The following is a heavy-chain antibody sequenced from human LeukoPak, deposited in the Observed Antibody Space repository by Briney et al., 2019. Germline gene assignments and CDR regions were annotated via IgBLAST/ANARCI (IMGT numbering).Heavy chain of an antibody. CDR2: INPSGGST. J-gene: IGHJ4*02. CDR1: GYTFTSYY. CDR3: ARGGVEYDYVWGSYRPKYYFDY. D-gene: IGHD3-16*02. V-gene: IGHV1-46*01. Sequence: ASVKVSCKASGYTFTSYYMHWVRQAPGQGLEWMGIINPSGGSTIYAQKFQGRVTMTRDTSTSTVYMELSSLRSEDTAVYYCARGGVEYDYVWGSYRPKYYFDYWGQGTLVTVSS.